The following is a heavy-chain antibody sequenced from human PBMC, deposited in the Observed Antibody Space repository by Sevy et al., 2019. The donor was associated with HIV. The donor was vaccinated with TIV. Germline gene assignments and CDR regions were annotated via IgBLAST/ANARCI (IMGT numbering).Heavy chain of an antibody. CDR3: ARDGGNYFDY. Sequence: GGSLRLSCEASGFTFTSYSMNWVPQAPGKGLEWVSSISSYSYISYADSVKGRFTVSRDNAKNSLYLQMSSLRAEDMAVYYCARDGGNYFDYWGQGTLVTVSS. CDR2: ISSYSYI. J-gene: IGHJ4*02. CDR1: GFTFTSYS. D-gene: IGHD3-16*01. V-gene: IGHV3-21*01.